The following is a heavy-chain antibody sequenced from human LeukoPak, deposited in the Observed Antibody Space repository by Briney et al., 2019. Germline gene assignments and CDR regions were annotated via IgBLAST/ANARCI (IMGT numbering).Heavy chain of an antibody. V-gene: IGHV5-51*01. CDR2: IYPGDSDT. J-gene: IGHJ6*02. CDR3: ARRQKYYYGMDV. Sequence: KGLEWMGIIYPGDSDTRYSPSFQGQVTISADKSISTAYLHWSSLKASDTATYYCARRQKYYYGMDVWGQGTTVTVSS.